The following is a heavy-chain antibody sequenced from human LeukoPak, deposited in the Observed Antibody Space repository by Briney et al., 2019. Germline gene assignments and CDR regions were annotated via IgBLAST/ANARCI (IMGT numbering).Heavy chain of an antibody. CDR3: ARTIACDY. J-gene: IGHJ4*02. Sequence: GGSRRLSCAASGFTFSYYSMNWVRQAPGKGLEWVSYISNSSSTIYYADSVKGRFTISRDNAKNSLYLQMNSLRAEDTAVYYCARTIACDYWGQGTLVAVSS. V-gene: IGHV3-48*01. CDR2: ISNSSSTI. D-gene: IGHD6-13*01. CDR1: GFTFSYYS.